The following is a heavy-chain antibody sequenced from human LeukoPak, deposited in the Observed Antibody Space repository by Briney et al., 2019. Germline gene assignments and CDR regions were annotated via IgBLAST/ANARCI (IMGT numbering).Heavy chain of an antibody. Sequence: ASVKVSCKASGYTFTGYCMHWVRQAPGQGLEWMGWINPNSGGTNYAQKFQGRVTMTRDTSISTAYMELSRLRSDDTAVYYCASLPVSGSYGAFDIWGQGTMVTVSS. D-gene: IGHD1-26*01. CDR3: ASLPVSGSYGAFDI. V-gene: IGHV1-2*02. J-gene: IGHJ3*02. CDR2: INPNSGGT. CDR1: GYTFTGYC.